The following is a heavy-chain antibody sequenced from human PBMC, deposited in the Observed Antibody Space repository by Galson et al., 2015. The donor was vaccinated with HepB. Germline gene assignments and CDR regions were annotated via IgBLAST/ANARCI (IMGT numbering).Heavy chain of an antibody. CDR3: ARERYSFGYSAGFDF. D-gene: IGHD5-18*01. CDR1: GYTFPTYG. J-gene: IGHJ4*02. Sequence: SGYTFPTYGISWVRQAPGQGLEWLGWITTYNGNTNYAQSFQGRVTMTTDKSTSTAYMELRSLRSDDTAVYYCARERYSFGYSAGFDFWGQGTLVTVSS. CDR2: ITTYNGNT. V-gene: IGHV1-18*04.